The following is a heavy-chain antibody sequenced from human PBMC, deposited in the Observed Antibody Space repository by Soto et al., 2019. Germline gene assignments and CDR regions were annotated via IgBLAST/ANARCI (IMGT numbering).Heavy chain of an antibody. CDR3: ARERSGPSDY. D-gene: IGHD3-10*01. CDR1: GYSFNNFW. CDR2: IDPSDSYT. V-gene: IGHV5-10-1*03. J-gene: IGHJ4*02. Sequence: EEQLVQSGAEVKKPGESLRISCKGSGYSFNNFWISWVRQVSGKGLEWMGTIDPSDSYTIYSPSFQGHVTISADKSITTAYLQWNSLKASDTAVYYCARERSGPSDYWGQGTLVTVSS.